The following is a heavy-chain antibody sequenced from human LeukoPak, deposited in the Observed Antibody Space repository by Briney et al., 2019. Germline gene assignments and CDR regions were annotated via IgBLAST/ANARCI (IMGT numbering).Heavy chain of an antibody. D-gene: IGHD3-22*01. V-gene: IGHV3-7*03. J-gene: IGHJ4*02. CDR1: GFTFSSYW. CDR2: IKQDGSEK. Sequence: GGSLRLSCAASGFTFSSYWMSWVRQAPGKGLEWVANIKQDGSEKYYVDSVKGRFTISRDNAKNSLYLQMNSLRAEDTAVYYCAKVKDSSGYYGLIDYWGQGTLVTVSS. CDR3: AKVKDSSGYYGLIDY.